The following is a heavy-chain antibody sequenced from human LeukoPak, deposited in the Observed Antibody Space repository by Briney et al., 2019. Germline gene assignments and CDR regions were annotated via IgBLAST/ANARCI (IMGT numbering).Heavy chain of an antibody. CDR2: IYPVDSDT. V-gene: IGHV5-51*01. CDR1: GYSFTDNW. Sequence: KNGESLKISCKGSGYSFTDNWIGWVRQMPGKGPEWMGIIYPVDSDTRYSPSFQGQVTMSVDKSISIAYLQWSSLKASDTAMYYCARRRGSGWNFFDYWGQGTLVTVSS. CDR3: ARRRGSGWNFFDY. J-gene: IGHJ4*02. D-gene: IGHD6-19*01.